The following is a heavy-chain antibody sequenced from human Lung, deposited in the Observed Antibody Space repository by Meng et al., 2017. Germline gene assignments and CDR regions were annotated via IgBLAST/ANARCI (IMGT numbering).Heavy chain of an antibody. CDR2: IDPNNDHT. CDR3: ARDEDISAAGKLFGDY. CDR1: GYTFPDYW. D-gene: IGHD6-13*01. V-gene: IGHV1-2*06. J-gene: IGHJ4*02. Sequence: QLLQSGAEGKKPGASGKASAKASGYTFPDYWLHWVRRAPGQGLEWMGRIDPNNDHTQYAQNFQGRVTMTSDTSISTVYMELNGLRSDDTAVYYCARDEDISAAGKLFGDYWGQGTLVTVSS.